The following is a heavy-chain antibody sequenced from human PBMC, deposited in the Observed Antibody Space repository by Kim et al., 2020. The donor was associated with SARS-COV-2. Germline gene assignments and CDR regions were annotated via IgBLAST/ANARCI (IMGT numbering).Heavy chain of an antibody. V-gene: IGHV3-11*03. J-gene: IGHJ4*02. CDR3: ARLYGSGTYLFYYFDY. Sequence: DSVKGRFTCSRDHAKNSLFLQMNSLRAEDTAVYYCARLYGSGTYLFYYFDYWGQGTLVTVSS. D-gene: IGHD3-10*01.